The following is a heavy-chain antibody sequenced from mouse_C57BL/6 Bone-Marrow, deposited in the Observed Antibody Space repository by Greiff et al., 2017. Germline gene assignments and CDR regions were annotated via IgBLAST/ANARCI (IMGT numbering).Heavy chain of an antibody. J-gene: IGHJ1*03. CDR2: INPYNGGT. D-gene: IGHD1-1*01. Sequence: VQLQQSGPVLVKPGASVKMSCKASGYTFTDYYMNWVKQSHGKSLEWIGVINPYNGGTSYNQKFKGKATLTVDKSSSTAYMELNSLTSEDSAVYYCARGGYYGSSSYFDVWGTGTTVTVAS. CDR1: GYTFTDYY. V-gene: IGHV1-19*01. CDR3: ARGGYYGSSSYFDV.